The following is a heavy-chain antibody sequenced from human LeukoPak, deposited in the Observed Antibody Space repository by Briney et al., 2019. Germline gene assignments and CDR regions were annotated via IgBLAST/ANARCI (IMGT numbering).Heavy chain of an antibody. CDR1: GGSFSGYY. J-gene: IGHJ4*02. D-gene: IGHD3-22*01. V-gene: IGHV4-34*01. Sequence: SETLSLTYAVYGGSFSGYYWSWIPHPPGKGLECSGEINHSGSTNQNPSLTSRVTISVDTSKIQCSLKLSSVTAADTAVYYCARGRPYYYDSSGYWGLYFDYWGQGTLVTVSS. CDR2: INHSGST. CDR3: ARGRPYYYDSSGYWGLYFDY.